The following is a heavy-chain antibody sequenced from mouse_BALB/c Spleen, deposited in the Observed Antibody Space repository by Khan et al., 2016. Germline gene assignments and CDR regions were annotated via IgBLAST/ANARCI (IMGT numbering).Heavy chain of an antibody. CDR1: GYSITSEFA. V-gene: IGHV3-2*02. D-gene: IGHD2-4*01. CDR3: ARKAYYDYDPFPY. J-gene: IGHJ3*01. CDR2: ISYSGNT. Sequence: VQLKESGPGLVKPSQSLSLTCTVTGYSITSEFAWNWIRQFPGNKLEWMGYISYSGNTRYNPSLKSLISITRDTSRNQFFLQLNSVTTEDTATYYSARKAYYDYDPFPYWGQGTLVTVSA.